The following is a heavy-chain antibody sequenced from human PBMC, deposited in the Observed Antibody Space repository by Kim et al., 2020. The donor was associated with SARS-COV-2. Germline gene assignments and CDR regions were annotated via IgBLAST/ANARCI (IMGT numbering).Heavy chain of an antibody. D-gene: IGHD2-15*01. CDR3: AKERNHRQYCSGGSCYYFDY. Sequence: GGSLRLSCAASGFTFSSYGMHWVRQAPGKGLEWVAVISYDGSNKYYADSVKGRFTISRDNSKNTLYLQMNSLRAEDTAVYYCAKERNHRQYCSGGSCYYFDYWGQGTLVTVSS. CDR1: GFTFSSYG. CDR2: ISYDGSNK. V-gene: IGHV3-30*18. J-gene: IGHJ4*02.